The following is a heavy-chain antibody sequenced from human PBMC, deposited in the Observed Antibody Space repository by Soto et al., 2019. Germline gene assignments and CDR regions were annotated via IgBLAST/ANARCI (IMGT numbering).Heavy chain of an antibody. Sequence: ASVKLSCKASGYSFTVYYIHWVRQAPGQGLEWMGWISPRTGSANFAQRFQGRVSMTRDTSITTAYMELRRLKSDDTAVYYYYGMDVWGQGTTVTVSS. CDR3: YGMDV. V-gene: IGHV1-2*02. CDR2: ISPRTGSA. CDR1: GYSFTVYY. J-gene: IGHJ6*02.